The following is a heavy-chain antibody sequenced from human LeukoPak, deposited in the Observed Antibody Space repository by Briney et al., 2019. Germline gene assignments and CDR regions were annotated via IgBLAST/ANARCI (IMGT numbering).Heavy chain of an antibody. V-gene: IGHV3-7*01. CDR1: GFTFTTYW. CDR2: IKQDGSEQ. Sequence: HPGGSLRLSCAASGFTFTTYWMGWVRQAPGKGLEWVANIKQDGSEQYYVDSVKGRFTISRDNAKNSLPLQMNSLRAEDTAVYYCARPLMYYYGSETYFWFDPWGQGTLVTVSS. J-gene: IGHJ5*02. D-gene: IGHD3-10*01. CDR3: ARPLMYYYGSETYFWFDP.